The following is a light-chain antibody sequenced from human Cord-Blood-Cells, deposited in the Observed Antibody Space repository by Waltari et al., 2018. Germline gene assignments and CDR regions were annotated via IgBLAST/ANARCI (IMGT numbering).Light chain of an antibody. J-gene: IGLJ3*02. CDR1: RSTIGGGYD. Sequence: QPVLTLPPSVSGSPGQRVTIPCTGARSTIGGGYDVHWYQKLPGTAPKLLNYGNSNRPSGVPDRFSGSKSGTSASLAITELQAEDEADYYCQSYDSSHWVFGGGTKLTVL. CDR2: GNS. V-gene: IGLV1-40*01. CDR3: QSYDSSHWV.